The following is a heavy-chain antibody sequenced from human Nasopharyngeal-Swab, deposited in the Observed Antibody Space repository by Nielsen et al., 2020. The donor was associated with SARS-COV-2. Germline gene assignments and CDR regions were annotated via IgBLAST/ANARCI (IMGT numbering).Heavy chain of an antibody. Sequence: GESLKISCAASGFTFSSYSMNWVRQAPGKGLEWVSSISSSSSYIYYADSVKGRFTISRDNAKTSLYLQINSLRAEDTAVYYCARDSPDSSGYYYFDYWGQGTLVTVSS. CDR2: ISSSSSYI. CDR1: GFTFSSYS. V-gene: IGHV3-21*01. J-gene: IGHJ4*02. CDR3: ARDSPDSSGYYYFDY. D-gene: IGHD3-22*01.